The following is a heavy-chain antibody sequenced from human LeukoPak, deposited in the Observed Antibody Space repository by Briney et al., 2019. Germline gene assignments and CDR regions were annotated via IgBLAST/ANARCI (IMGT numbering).Heavy chain of an antibody. CDR3: ARDPGSVSTLIDY. D-gene: IGHD6-25*01. CDR2: ISGSGGST. Sequence: GGSLRLSCAASGFTFSSYAMSWVRQAPGKGLEWVSAISGSGGSTYYADSVKGRFTISRDNSKNTLYLQMNSLRAEDTAVYYCARDPGSVSTLIDYWGQGTLVTVSS. V-gene: IGHV3-23*01. CDR1: GFTFSSYA. J-gene: IGHJ4*02.